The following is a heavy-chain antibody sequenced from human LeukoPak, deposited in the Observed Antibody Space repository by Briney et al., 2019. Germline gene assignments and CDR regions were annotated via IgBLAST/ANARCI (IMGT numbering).Heavy chain of an antibody. J-gene: IGHJ4*02. CDR1: GFTFSSYW. D-gene: IGHD3-9*01. CDR3: ARDTIDRLADY. V-gene: IGHV3-7*03. Sequence: GGSLRLSCAASGFTFSSYWMSWVRQAPGKGLEWVANIKQDGSEKYYVDSVKGRFTISRDNAKNSLYLQMNSLRAEDAAVYFCARDTIDRLADYWGQGTLVTVSS. CDR2: IKQDGSEK.